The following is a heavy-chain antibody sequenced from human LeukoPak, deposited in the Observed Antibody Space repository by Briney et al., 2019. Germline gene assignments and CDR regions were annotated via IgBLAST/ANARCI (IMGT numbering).Heavy chain of an antibody. CDR3: AKDKGATGYYYGMDV. Sequence: GGSLRLSCAASGFTFSSYAMSWVRQAPGKGLEWVSGISWNSGSIGYADSVKGRFTISRDNAKNSLYLQMNSLRAEDTALYYCAKDKGATGYYYGMDVWGQGTTVTVSS. J-gene: IGHJ6*02. D-gene: IGHD1-26*01. CDR1: GFTFSSYA. V-gene: IGHV3-9*01. CDR2: ISWNSGSI.